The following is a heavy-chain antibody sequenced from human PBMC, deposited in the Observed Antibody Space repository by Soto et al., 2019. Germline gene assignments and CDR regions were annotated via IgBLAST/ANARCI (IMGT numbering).Heavy chain of an antibody. V-gene: IGHV1-69*12. D-gene: IGHD3-22*01. J-gene: IGHJ6*02. Sequence: QVQVVQSGAEVKKPGSSVKVSCKASGGSFSNYGISWVRQAPGQGLEWMGGIIPVFGTPHYAQKFQDRVTITAAEXTXTXNMEVSSLTSEDTAVYYCARGDATKIIVTTYYGLDVWGQGTTVTVSS. CDR2: IIPVFGTP. CDR3: ARGDATKIIVTTYYGLDV. CDR1: GGSFSNYG.